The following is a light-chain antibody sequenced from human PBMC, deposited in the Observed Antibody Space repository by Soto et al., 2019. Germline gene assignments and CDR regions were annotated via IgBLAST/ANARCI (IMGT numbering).Light chain of an antibody. CDR3: QQHGTSPRT. CDR1: QSVSSNY. J-gene: IGKJ1*01. V-gene: IGKV3-20*01. CDR2: AAS. Sequence: EIVLTQSPGTLSLSPGERATLSCRASQSVSSNYLAWYQQKPGQAPRLLIYAASNRITGIPDRLSGSESGTDFTLTISRLEPEDFAVYHCQQHGTSPRTFGQGTKVEIK.